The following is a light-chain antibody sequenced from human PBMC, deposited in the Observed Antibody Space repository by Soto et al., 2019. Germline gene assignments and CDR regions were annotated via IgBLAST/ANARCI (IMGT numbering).Light chain of an antibody. CDR3: RQYNNSPPIP. J-gene: IGKJ5*01. CDR1: QSVSSN. V-gene: IGKV3-15*01. CDR2: GAS. Sequence: IVVTQYLAAVSVPSGERATLSCRASQSVSSNLTWYQQKPGQAPRLLSYGASTRATGIPARFSGGESGTEFTLTITVVRSGDCAICYSRQYNNSPPIPFGRGTR.